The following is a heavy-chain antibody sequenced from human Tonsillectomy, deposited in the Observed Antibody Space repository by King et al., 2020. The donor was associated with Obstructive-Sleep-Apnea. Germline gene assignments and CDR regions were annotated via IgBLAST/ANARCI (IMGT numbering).Heavy chain of an antibody. D-gene: IGHD1-26*01. V-gene: IGHV3-21*01. CDR1: GFAFRSYS. J-gene: IGHJ4*02. CDR2: ISSSGRYI. CDR3: ARDQGWELLSMTY. Sequence: VQLVQSGGGLVKPGGSLRLSCVASGFAFRSYSVNWVRQAPGKGLEWVSSISSSGRYIYYADSVRGRFTISRDNAKNSLYLQMNSLRAEDTAVYYCARDQGWELLSMTYWGQGTLVTVSS.